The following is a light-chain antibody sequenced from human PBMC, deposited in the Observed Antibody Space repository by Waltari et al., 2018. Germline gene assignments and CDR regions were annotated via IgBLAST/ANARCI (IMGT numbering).Light chain of an antibody. V-gene: IGKV1-5*01. CDR1: HFFSDY. CDR3: QHYSGFSSRT. J-gene: IGKJ1*01. CDR2: DAS. Sequence: DIQMTQSPSTLSPSVGDTVTITCRASHFFSDYLAWYQQKPGKAPKLLIYDASTLKNGVPSRFSGSVSGTEFTLTISSLQPDDFATYYCQHYSGFSSRTFGQGTKVDIK.